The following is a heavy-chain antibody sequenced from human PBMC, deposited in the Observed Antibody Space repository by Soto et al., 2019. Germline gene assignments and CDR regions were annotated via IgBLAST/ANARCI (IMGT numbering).Heavy chain of an antibody. CDR3: ARSVEGHYY. Sequence: EVQLVESGGGLVQPGGSLRLTCVASGFPFSIYSMNWVRQAPGKGLEWSSYITSDTNTIKYADSVKGRFTISRDNAKNLVYLQMNSLRDEDTAVYFCARSVEGHYYWGQGTVVTVSS. CDR2: ITSDTNTI. J-gene: IGHJ4*02. D-gene: IGHD6-19*01. V-gene: IGHV3-48*02. CDR1: GFPFSIYS.